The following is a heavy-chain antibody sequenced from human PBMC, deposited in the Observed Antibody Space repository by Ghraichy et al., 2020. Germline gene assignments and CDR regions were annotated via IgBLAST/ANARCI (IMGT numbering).Heavy chain of an antibody. CDR2: IDYSGIT. J-gene: IGHJ4*02. D-gene: IGHD3-22*01. V-gene: IGHV4-39*01. CDR3: ARHYKDHESSGYFDY. CDR1: GGSISSNTYY. Sequence: SETLSLSCTVSGGSISSNTYYWAWIRQPPGKGLEWIGSIDYSGITYYNPSPKSRVTISVDTSKNQFSLKLSSVTAADTAVYYCARHYKDHESSGYFDYWGQGTLVTVSS.